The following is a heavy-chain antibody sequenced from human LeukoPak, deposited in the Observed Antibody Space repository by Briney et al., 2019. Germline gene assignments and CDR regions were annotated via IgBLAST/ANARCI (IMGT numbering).Heavy chain of an antibody. CDR3: AKGHYDYVWGSYYFDY. CDR1: GFTFSSYA. V-gene: IGHV3-23*01. CDR2: ISGSGGST. D-gene: IGHD3-16*01. Sequence: GGSLRLSCAASGFTFSSYAMSWVRQAPGKGLEWVSAISGSGGSTYYADSVKGRFIISRDNSRDTLYLQMNSLRAEDTAVYYCAKGHYDYVWGSYYFDYWGQGTLVTVSS. J-gene: IGHJ4*02.